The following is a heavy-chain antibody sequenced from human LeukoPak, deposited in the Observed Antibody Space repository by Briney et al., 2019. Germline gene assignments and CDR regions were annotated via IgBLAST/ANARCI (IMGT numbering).Heavy chain of an antibody. J-gene: IGHJ4*02. CDR1: GYTFTSYY. Sequence: ASVKVSCTASGYTFTSYYMHWVRQAPGQGLEWMGIINPSGGSTSYAQKFQGRVTMTRDTSTSTVYMELSSLRSEDTAVYYCARDASGQGVDTAMTAPCGYWGQGTLVTVSS. D-gene: IGHD5-18*01. CDR3: ARDASGQGVDTAMTAPCGY. V-gene: IGHV1-46*01. CDR2: INPSGGST.